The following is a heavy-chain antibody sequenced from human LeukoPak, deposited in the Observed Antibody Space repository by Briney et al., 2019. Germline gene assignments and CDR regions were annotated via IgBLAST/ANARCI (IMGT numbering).Heavy chain of an antibody. Sequence: SGTLSLTCAVYGESFSGYFWSWIRQPPGKGLEWIGEINHSGYTNYNPPLKSRVTISVDTSKKQFSLRLNSVTAADTAVYYCARIWPDLWGRGTLVTVSS. CDR1: GESFSGYF. J-gene: IGHJ2*01. D-gene: IGHD3-10*01. CDR3: ARIWPDL. V-gene: IGHV4-34*01. CDR2: INHSGYT.